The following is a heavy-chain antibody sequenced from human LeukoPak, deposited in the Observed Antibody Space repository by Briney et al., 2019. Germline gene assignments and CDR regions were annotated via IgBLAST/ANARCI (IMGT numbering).Heavy chain of an antibody. J-gene: IGHJ5*02. V-gene: IGHV4-34*01. D-gene: IGHD3-3*01. CDR3: AKLTTIFGVVITNWFDP. CDR2: INHSGST. Sequence: SETLSLTCAVYGGSFSGYYWSWIRQPPGKGLEWIGEINHSGSTNYNPSLKSRVTISVDTSQNQFSLKLSSVTAADTAVYYCAKLTTIFGVVITNWFDPWGQGTLVTVSS. CDR1: GGSFSGYY.